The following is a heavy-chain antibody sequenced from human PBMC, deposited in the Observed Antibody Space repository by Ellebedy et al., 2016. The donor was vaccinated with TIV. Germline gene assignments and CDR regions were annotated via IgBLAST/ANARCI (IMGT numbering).Heavy chain of an antibody. CDR1: GGSISSYY. D-gene: IGHD3-10*01. V-gene: IGHV4-59*12. Sequence: SETLSLTCTVSGGSISSYYWSWIRQPPGKGLEWIGYIYYSGSTNYNPSLKSRVTISVDTSKNQFSLKLSSVTATDTAVCYCARGDGSGSIRVFFDYWGQGTLVTVSS. CDR3: ARGDGSGSIRVFFDY. J-gene: IGHJ4*02. CDR2: IYYSGST.